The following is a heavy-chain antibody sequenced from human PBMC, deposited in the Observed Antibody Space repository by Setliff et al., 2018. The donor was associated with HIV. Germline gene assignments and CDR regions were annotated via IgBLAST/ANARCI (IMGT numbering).Heavy chain of an antibody. Sequence: PSETLSLTCDVYGGSFSGYYWSWIRQPPGKGLEWIGEINHSGSTNYNPSLKSRVTISVDTSKNQFSLKPSSVTAADTAVYYCARTRSDFWSGYSPYYYYYMDVWGKGTTVTVSS. J-gene: IGHJ6*03. CDR3: ARTRSDFWSGYSPYYYYYMDV. CDR2: INHSGST. V-gene: IGHV4-34*01. CDR1: GGSFSGYY. D-gene: IGHD3-3*01.